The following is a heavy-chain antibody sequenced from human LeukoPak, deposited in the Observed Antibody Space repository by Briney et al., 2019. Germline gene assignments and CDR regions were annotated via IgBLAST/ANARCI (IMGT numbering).Heavy chain of an antibody. CDR2: ISGSGGST. CDR3: ARWQWLDNWFDP. V-gene: IGHV3-23*01. J-gene: IGHJ5*02. CDR1: GFAFSSCA. Sequence: QPGGSLRLSCAASGFAFSSCAMSWVRQAPGKGLEWVSGISGSGGSTNYADSVKGRFTISRDNSKNTLYLQMNSLRAEDTAVYYCARWQWLDNWFDPWGQGTLVTVSS. D-gene: IGHD3-22*01.